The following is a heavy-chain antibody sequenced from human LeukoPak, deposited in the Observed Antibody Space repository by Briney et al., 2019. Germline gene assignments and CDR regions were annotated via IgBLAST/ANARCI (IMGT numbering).Heavy chain of an antibody. D-gene: IGHD3-3*01. V-gene: IGHV3-23*01. Sequence: GGSLRLSCAASGFTFSSYAMSWVRQAPGKGLEWVPAISGSGGSTYYADSVKGRFTISRDNSKNTLYLQMNSLRAEDTAVYYCANPILRFLEWSTLDVWGKGTTVTVSS. CDR1: GFTFSSYA. CDR3: ANPILRFLEWSTLDV. J-gene: IGHJ6*04. CDR2: ISGSGGST.